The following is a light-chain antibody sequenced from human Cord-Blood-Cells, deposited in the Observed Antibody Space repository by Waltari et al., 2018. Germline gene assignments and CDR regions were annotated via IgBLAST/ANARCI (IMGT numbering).Light chain of an antibody. CDR2: LGS. J-gene: IGKJ2*01. CDR1: QSLLHSNGYNY. Sequence: DIVMTQSPLSLPVTPGEPASISCRSSQSLLHSNGYNYLDWYLQKPGQSPQLLIYLGSNRDYGVPDMFSGSGSGTDFTLKISRVEAEDVGVYYCMQALQTPYTFGQGTKLEIK. V-gene: IGKV2-28*01. CDR3: MQALQTPYT.